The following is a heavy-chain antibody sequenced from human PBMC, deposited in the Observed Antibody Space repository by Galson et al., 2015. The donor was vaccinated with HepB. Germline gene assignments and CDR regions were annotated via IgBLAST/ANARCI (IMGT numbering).Heavy chain of an antibody. Sequence: SLRLSCAASGFTFSSYAMSWVRQAPGKGLEWVSAISGSGGSTYYADSVKGRFTISRDNSKNTLYLQMNSLRAEDTAVYYCAKEEYAPYYDFWSGYYTAGCWYFDLWGRGTLVTVSS. J-gene: IGHJ2*01. CDR2: ISGSGGST. CDR3: AKEEYAPYYDFWSGYYTAGCWYFDL. V-gene: IGHV3-23*01. D-gene: IGHD3-3*01. CDR1: GFTFSSYA.